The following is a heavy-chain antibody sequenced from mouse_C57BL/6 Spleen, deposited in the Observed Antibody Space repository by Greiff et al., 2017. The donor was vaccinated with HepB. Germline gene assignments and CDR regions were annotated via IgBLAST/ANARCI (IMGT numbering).Heavy chain of an antibody. CDR3: ARTSYGYFDV. CDR2: INPSSGYT. J-gene: IGHJ1*03. Sequence: QVQLQQSGAELARPGASVKMSCKASGYTFTSYTMHWVKQRPGQGLEWIGYINPSSGYTKYNQKFKDKATLTADKSSSTAYMQLSSLTSEDSAVYYYARTSYGYFDVWGTGTTVTVSS. CDR1: GYTFTSYT. V-gene: IGHV1-4*01.